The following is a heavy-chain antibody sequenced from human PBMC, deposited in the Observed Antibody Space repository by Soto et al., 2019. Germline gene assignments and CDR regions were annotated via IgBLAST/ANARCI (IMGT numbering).Heavy chain of an antibody. V-gene: IGHV4-59*01. CDR3: ARATGPVINEDY. CDR1: GGSISSYY. CDR2: IYYSGST. D-gene: IGHD2-21*01. J-gene: IGHJ4*02. Sequence: SETLSLTCTVSGGSISSYYWSWIRQPPGKGLEWIGYIYYSGSTNYNPSLKSRVTISVDTSKNQFSLKLSSVTAADTAVYYCARATGPVINEDYWGQGTLVTVSS.